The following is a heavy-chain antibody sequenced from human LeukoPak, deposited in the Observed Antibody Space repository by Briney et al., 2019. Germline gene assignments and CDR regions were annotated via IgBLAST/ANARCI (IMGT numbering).Heavy chain of an antibody. J-gene: IGHJ5*02. D-gene: IGHD4-17*01. Sequence: SETLSLTCTVSGASITNSYWNWVRQPPGKGLEWIGYIYSSGNTNYNPSLKSRVTMSVDTSKNQFSLKLSSVTAADTAVYYCAREGPDYGDYAGNWFDPWGQGALVTVSS. CDR2: IYSSGNT. V-gene: IGHV4-59*12. CDR3: AREGPDYGDYAGNWFDP. CDR1: GASITNSY.